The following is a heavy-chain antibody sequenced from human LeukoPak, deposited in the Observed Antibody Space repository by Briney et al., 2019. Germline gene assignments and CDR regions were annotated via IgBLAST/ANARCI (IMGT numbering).Heavy chain of an antibody. CDR2: ISSSSSYI. Sequence: GGSLRLSCAASGFTFSSYSMNWVRQAPGKGLEWVSSISSSSSYIYYADSVKGRFTISRDNAKNSLYLQMNSLRAEDTAVYYCARGGSYEDYYYGMDVWGRGTTVTVSS. J-gene: IGHJ6*02. D-gene: IGHD3-16*01. V-gene: IGHV3-21*01. CDR1: GFTFSSYS. CDR3: ARGGSYEDYYYGMDV.